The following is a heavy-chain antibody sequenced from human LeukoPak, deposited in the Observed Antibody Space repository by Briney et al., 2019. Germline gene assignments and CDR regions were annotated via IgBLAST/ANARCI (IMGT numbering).Heavy chain of an antibody. CDR3: ASSIAAAGIGQNPFDI. V-gene: IGHV5-10-1*01. CDR2: IDPSDLYT. CDR1: GYSFSTYR. J-gene: IGHJ3*02. Sequence: GESLKISCKGSGYSFSTYRISWVRQMPGKGLEWMGKIDPSDLYTDYSPSFQGHVTISADTSINTAFLEWSSLKTSDTAIYYCASSIAAAGIGQNPFDIWGQGTVVAVSS. D-gene: IGHD6-13*01.